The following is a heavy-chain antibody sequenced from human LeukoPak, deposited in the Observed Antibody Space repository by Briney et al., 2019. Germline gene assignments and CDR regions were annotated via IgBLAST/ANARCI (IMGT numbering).Heavy chain of an antibody. CDR2: ISGSGDNT. Sequence: PGGSLRLSCAASGFTFSSYAMSWVRQVPGKGLEWVSVISGSGDNTYYADSVKGRFTISRDNSKNTLYLQMNTLRAEDTAVYYCARGPGSSVYASAIDYWGQGTLATVSS. J-gene: IGHJ4*02. D-gene: IGHD2-8*01. CDR1: GFTFSSYA. V-gene: IGHV3-23*01. CDR3: ARGPGSSVYASAIDY.